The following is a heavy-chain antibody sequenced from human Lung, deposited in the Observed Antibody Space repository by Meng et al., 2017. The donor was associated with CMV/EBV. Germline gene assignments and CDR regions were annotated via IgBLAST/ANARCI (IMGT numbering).Heavy chain of an antibody. CDR3: ARADGVTDKSLASVYYYGIDV. D-gene: IGHD4-17*01. V-gene: IGHV1-8*03. CDR1: GYTFTSYD. Sequence: ASVXVSCKASGYTFTSYDINWGRQAAGQGLEWIGWMNPDSGKTGYAQKFQGRVTFTRNIGISTAYMELSSLSSKDTAVYYCARADGVTDKSLASVYYYGIDVWGQGTTVTVSS. J-gene: IGHJ6*02. CDR2: MNPDSGKT.